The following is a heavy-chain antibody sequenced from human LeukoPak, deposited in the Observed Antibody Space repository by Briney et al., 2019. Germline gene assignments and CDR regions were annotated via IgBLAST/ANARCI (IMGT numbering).Heavy chain of an antibody. Sequence: ASVKVSCKASGYTFTSYAMNWVRQAPGQGLEWMGWTNTNAGNPTYAQGFTGRFVFSLYTYVSTAYLQISSLKAEDTAVYYCARDLGVRDAFDIWGQGTMVTVSS. D-gene: IGHD3-10*01. J-gene: IGHJ3*02. V-gene: IGHV7-4-1*02. CDR3: ARDLGVRDAFDI. CDR1: GYTFTSYA. CDR2: TNTNAGNP.